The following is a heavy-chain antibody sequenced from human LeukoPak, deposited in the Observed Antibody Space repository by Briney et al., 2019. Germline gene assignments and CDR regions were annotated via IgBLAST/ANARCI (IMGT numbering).Heavy chain of an antibody. V-gene: IGHV1-69*05. CDR1: GGTFSSYA. D-gene: IGHD3-3*02. CDR2: IIPIFGTA. J-gene: IGHJ4*02. Sequence: SVKVSCKASGGTFSSYATSWVRQAPGQGLEWMGGIIPIFGTANYAQKFQGRVTITTDESTSTAYMELSSLRSEDTAVYYCARSRIFGVVIGFDYWGQGTLVTVSS. CDR3: ARSRIFGVVIGFDY.